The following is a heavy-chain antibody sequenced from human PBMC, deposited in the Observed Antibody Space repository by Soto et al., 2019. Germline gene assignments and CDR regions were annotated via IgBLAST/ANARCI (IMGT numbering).Heavy chain of an antibody. Sequence: QVQLQESGPGLVKPSQTLSLTCTVSGGSISSGGYYWSWIRQHPGKGLEWIGYIYYSGSTYYNPSHKIRVNIPVDTSKNQFSLKLSSVTAADTAVYYCARGGSYDFWSGYYRNYYYYGMDVWGQGTTVTVSS. J-gene: IGHJ6*02. CDR3: ARGGSYDFWSGYYRNYYYYGMDV. V-gene: IGHV4-31*03. CDR2: IYYSGST. CDR1: GGSISSGGYY. D-gene: IGHD3-3*01.